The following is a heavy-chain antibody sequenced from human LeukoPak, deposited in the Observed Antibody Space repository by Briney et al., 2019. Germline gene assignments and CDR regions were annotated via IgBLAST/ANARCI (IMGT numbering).Heavy chain of an antibody. V-gene: IGHV1-8*02. CDR3: ARTSSSSWYDYYYYYGMDV. Sequence: ASVKVSCKASGYTFTSYGISWVRQATGQGLEWMGWMNPNSGNTGYAQKFQGRVTMTRNTSISTAYMELSSLRSEDTAVYYCARTSSSSWYDYYYYYGMDVWGQGTTVTVSS. CDR2: MNPNSGNT. D-gene: IGHD6-13*01. CDR1: GYTFTSYG. J-gene: IGHJ6*02.